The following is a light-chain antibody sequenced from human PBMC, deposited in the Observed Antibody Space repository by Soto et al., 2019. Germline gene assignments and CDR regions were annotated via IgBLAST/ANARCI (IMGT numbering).Light chain of an antibody. J-gene: IGKJ2*01. CDR2: DAS. V-gene: IGKV3-11*01. CDR3: QQRTNWLMYT. CDR1: QSVNSY. Sequence: EFVLTQSPATLSLSPGERATLSCRASQSVNSYLAWYQQKPGQAPRLLIYDASHRATGVPARFSGSGSGTDFTLTISSLEPEDFAVYYCQQRTNWLMYTFGQGTKLEIK.